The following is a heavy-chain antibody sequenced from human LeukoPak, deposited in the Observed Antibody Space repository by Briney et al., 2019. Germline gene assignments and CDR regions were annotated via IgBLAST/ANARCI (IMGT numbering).Heavy chain of an antibody. CDR1: GGSISSYY. CDR2: IYYSGST. J-gene: IGHJ4*02. CDR3: ASTLYSGSYYLTQLDY. V-gene: IGHV4-59*01. D-gene: IGHD1-26*01. Sequence: PSETLSPTCTVPGGSISSYYWSWIRQPPGKGLEWIGYIYYSGSTNYSPSLKSRVTISVDTSKNQFSLKLSSVTAADTAVYYCASTLYSGSYYLTQLDYWGQGTLVTVSS.